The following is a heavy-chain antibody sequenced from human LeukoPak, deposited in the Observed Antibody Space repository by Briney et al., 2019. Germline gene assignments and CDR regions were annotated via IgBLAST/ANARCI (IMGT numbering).Heavy chain of an antibody. CDR1: GFTFSTYR. J-gene: IGHJ4*02. D-gene: IGHD3-9*01. V-gene: IGHV3-74*01. Sequence: GGSLRLSCAASGFTFSTYRMHWVRQAPGKGLLWVSRIEGDGSGTTYADSVKGRFTISRDNTKSTLYLQMNSLRDEDTAVYYCVTGLDARGNSWGQGTLVTVSS. CDR2: IEGDGSGT. CDR3: VTGLDARGNS.